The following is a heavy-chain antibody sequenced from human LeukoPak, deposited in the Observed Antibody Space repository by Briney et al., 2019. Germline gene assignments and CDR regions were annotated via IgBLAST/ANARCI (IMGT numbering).Heavy chain of an antibody. Sequence: PGGSLRLSCAASGFTFSSYAMHWVRQAPGKGLEWVAVISYDGSNKYYADSVKGRFTISRDNSKNTLYLQMNSLRAEDTAVYYCARDKPRIAVAGYFDYWGQGTLVTVSS. V-gene: IGHV3-30-3*01. CDR1: GFTFSSYA. D-gene: IGHD6-19*01. CDR3: ARDKPRIAVAGYFDY. CDR2: ISYDGSNK. J-gene: IGHJ4*02.